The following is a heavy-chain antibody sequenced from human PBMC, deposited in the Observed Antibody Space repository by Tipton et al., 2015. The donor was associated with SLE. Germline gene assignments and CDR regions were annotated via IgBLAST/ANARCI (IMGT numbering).Heavy chain of an antibody. D-gene: IGHD1-26*01. CDR2: IYYSGST. Sequence: GLVKPSETLSLTCTVSGGSISSYYWSWIRQLPGKGLEWIGYIYYSGSTNHNPSLKSRVTISVDTSKNQFSLKLSSVTAADTAVYYCARVKRSPRAFDIWGQGTMVTVSS. J-gene: IGHJ3*02. V-gene: IGHV4-59*01. CDR1: GGSISSYY. CDR3: ARVKRSPRAFDI.